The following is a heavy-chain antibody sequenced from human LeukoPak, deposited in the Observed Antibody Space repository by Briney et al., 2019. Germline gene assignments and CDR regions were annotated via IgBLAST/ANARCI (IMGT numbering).Heavy chain of an antibody. D-gene: IGHD3-22*01. CDR1: GYTFTGYY. J-gene: IGHJ4*02. CDR3: ARVTSMIVVVDFDY. Sequence: ASVKVSCKASGYTFTGYYMHWVRQAPGQGLEWMGRINPKNGDTNFAQKFHDRVTMTSDTSMSAAYMEISRLTYDDTAVYYCARVTSMIVVVDFDYWGQGTLVTVSS. V-gene: IGHV1-2*06. CDR2: INPKNGDT.